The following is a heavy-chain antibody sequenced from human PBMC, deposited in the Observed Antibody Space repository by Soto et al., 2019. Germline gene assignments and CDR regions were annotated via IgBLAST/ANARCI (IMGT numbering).Heavy chain of an antibody. V-gene: IGHV1-58*01. D-gene: IGHD2-2*03. Sequence: SVKVSCKASGFTFTSSAVQGVRQARGQRLEWIGWIVVGSGNTNYAQKFQERVTITRDMSTSTAYMELSSLRSEDTAVYYCAADLDIVVVPAAHYYYGMDVWGQGTTVTVSS. CDR1: GFTFTSSA. J-gene: IGHJ6*02. CDR2: IVVGSGNT. CDR3: AADLDIVVVPAAHYYYGMDV.